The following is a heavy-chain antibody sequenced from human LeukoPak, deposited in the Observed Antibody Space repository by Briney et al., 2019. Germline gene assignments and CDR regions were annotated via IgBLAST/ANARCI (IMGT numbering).Heavy chain of an antibody. D-gene: IGHD5-12*01. V-gene: IGHV3-23*01. J-gene: IGHJ4*02. CDR2: ISGSGGST. CDR3: AKGRQYSGYDCSTDY. CDR1: GFTFSSYA. Sequence: GGSLRLSCAASGFTFSSYAMSWVRQAPGKGLEWVSAISGSGGSTYNADSMKGRFTISRDNSKNTLYLQMNSLRAEDTAVYYCAKGRQYSGYDCSTDYWGQGTLVTASS.